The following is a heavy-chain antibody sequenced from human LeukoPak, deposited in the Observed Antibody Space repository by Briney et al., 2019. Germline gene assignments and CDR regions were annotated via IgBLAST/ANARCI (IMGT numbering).Heavy chain of an antibody. J-gene: IGHJ6*03. D-gene: IGHD5-18*01. CDR2: INWNGRIT. CDR1: GFTFDDYA. V-gene: IGHV3-20*04. CDR3: ARGSVQLWLRDTYYYMDV. Sequence: GDSLRLSCAASGFTFDDYAMNWVRQVPGRGLEWVSGINWNGRITEYADSVKDRFTISRQNTKNSLYLYMNNLGGEDTALYFCARGSVQLWLRDTYYYMDVWGKGTTVTVSS.